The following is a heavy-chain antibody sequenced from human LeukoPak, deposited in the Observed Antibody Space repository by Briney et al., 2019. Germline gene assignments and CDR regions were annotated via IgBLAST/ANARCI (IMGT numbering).Heavy chain of an antibody. CDR1: GGTFSSYA. CDR3: AKAARGPYGSGLYYFDY. CDR2: IIPIFGTA. D-gene: IGHD3-10*01. J-gene: IGHJ4*02. Sequence: SVKVSCKASGGTFSSYAISWVRQASGQGLEWMGGIIPIFGTANYAQKFQGRVTITADESTSTAYMELSSLRAEDTAVYYCAKAARGPYGSGLYYFDYWGQGTLVTVSS. V-gene: IGHV1-69*13.